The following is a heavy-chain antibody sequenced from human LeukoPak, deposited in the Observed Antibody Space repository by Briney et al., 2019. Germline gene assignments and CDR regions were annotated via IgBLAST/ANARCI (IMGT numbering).Heavy chain of an antibody. V-gene: IGHV4-59*08. J-gene: IGHJ4*02. CDR3: ARRNTADASIYF. D-gene: IGHD2-21*01. CDR1: GGSIIGHW. Sequence: SETLSLTCSVSGGSIIGHWWSWIRQPPGKGLEWIGDVFYSGSNNYNPSLKSRLTISLDTSKNQFSLNLRSVTATDTAMYQCARRNTADASIYFWGQGTLVTASS. CDR2: VFYSGSN.